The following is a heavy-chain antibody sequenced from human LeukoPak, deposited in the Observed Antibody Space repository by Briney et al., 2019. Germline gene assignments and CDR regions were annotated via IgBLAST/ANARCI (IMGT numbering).Heavy chain of an antibody. CDR2: IYYRSKWYS. CDR1: GDSVSGGSAG. CDR3: TGGGLVRGSLHWFDP. J-gene: IGHJ5*02. Sequence: SQTLSLTCAISGDSVSGGSAGWNWIRHSPSRGLEWLGRIYYRSKWYSDYAISVKSRITINPDTSRNQFSLQLNSVTHDDTAVYYCTGGGLVRGSLHWFDPWGQGTLVTVSS. D-gene: IGHD3-10*01. V-gene: IGHV6-1*01.